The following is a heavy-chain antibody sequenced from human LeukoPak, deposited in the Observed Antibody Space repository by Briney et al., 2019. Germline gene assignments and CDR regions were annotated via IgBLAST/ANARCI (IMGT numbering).Heavy chain of an antibody. CDR1: GGSISSSSYY. J-gene: IGHJ4*02. D-gene: IGHD3-10*01. V-gene: IGHV4-39*01. Sequence: SETLSLTCTVSGGSISSSSYYWGWIRQPPGKGLEWIGSIYYSGSTYYNPSLKSRVTISVDTSKNQFSLKLSSVTAADTAVYYCARAYGSGSYYLGYYFDYWGQGTLVTVSS. CDR3: ARAYGSGSYYLGYYFDY. CDR2: IYYSGST.